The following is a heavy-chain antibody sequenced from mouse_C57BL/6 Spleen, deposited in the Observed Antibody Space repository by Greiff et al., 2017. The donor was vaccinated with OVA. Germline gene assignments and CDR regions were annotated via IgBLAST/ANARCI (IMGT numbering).Heavy chain of an antibody. V-gene: IGHV14-4*01. J-gene: IGHJ2*01. CDR1: GFNIKDDY. CDR3: TCYGSSYVDY. D-gene: IGHD1-1*01. CDR2: IDPENGDT. Sequence: EVQLKQSGAELVRPGASVKLSCTASGFNIKDDYMHWVKQRPEQGLEWIGWIDPENGDTEYASKFQGKATITADTSSNTAYLQLSSLTSEDTAVYYCTCYGSSYVDYWGQGTTLTVSS.